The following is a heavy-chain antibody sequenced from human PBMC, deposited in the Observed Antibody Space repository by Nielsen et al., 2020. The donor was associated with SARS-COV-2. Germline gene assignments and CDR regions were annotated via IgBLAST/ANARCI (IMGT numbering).Heavy chain of an antibody. V-gene: IGHV4-34*01. J-gene: IGHJ4*02. Sequence: WIRQPPGKGLERIGEINHSGSTNYNPSLKSRVTISVDTSKNQFSLKLSSVTAADTAVYYCARVRYYDYVWGSYRYANFDYWGQGTLVTVSS. D-gene: IGHD3-16*02. CDR3: ARVRYYDYVWGSYRYANFDY. CDR2: INHSGST.